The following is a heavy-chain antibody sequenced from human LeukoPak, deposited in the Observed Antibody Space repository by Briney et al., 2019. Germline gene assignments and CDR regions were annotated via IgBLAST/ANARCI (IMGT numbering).Heavy chain of an antibody. J-gene: IGHJ4*02. D-gene: IGHD1-26*01. CDR2: IYYSGST. V-gene: IGHV4-59*01. CDR3: ARSQEGSGSYYSPYYFDY. Sequence: PSQTLSLTCTVSGGSISSYYWSWIRQPPGKGLEWIGYIYYSGSTNYNPSLKSRVTISVDTSKNQFSLKLSSVTAADTAVYYCARSQEGSGSYYSPYYFDYWGQGTLVTVSS. CDR1: GGSISSYY.